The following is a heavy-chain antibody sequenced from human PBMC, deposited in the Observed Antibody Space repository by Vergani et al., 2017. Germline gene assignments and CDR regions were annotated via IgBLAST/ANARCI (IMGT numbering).Heavy chain of an antibody. Sequence: QVQLVQSGAEVKKPGASVTVSCKASGYTFTSYGISGVRQAPGQGLEWMGRIIPILGIENYAQTFQGRVTITADKSPSTAYMELSSLRSEDTAVDYWGRGLDSSSSGLGYVDLWGRGTLVTVSS. CDR1: GYTFTSYG. V-gene: IGHV1-69*09. CDR3: GRGLDSSSSGLGYVDL. J-gene: IGHJ2*01. CDR2: IIPILGIE. D-gene: IGHD6-6*01.